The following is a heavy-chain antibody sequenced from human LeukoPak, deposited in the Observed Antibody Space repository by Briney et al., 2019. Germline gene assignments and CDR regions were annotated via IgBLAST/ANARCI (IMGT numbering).Heavy chain of an antibody. J-gene: IGHJ1*01. CDR2: IYYSGST. D-gene: IGHD4-23*01. CDR1: GGSISSYY. Sequence: SETLSLTCTVSGGSISSYYWSWVRQPPGKGLEWIGYIYYSGSTNYNPSLKSRVTISVDTSKNQFSLKLSSVTAADTAVYYCARSYGGKRAGYFQHWGQGTLVTVSS. CDR3: ARSYGGKRAGYFQH. V-gene: IGHV4-59*01.